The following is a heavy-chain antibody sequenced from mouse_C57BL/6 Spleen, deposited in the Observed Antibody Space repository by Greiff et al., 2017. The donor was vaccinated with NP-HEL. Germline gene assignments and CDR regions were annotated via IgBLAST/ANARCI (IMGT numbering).Heavy chain of an antibody. CDR2: INPNNGGT. Sequence: VQLKQSGPELVKPGASVKISCKASGYTFTDYYMNWVKQSHGKSLEWIGDINPNNGGTSYNQKFKGKATLTVDKSSSTAYMELRSLTSEDSAVYYCAKGKNGAWFAYWGQGTLVTVSA. CDR1: GYTFTDYY. CDR3: AKGKNGAWFAY. J-gene: IGHJ3*01. V-gene: IGHV1-26*01.